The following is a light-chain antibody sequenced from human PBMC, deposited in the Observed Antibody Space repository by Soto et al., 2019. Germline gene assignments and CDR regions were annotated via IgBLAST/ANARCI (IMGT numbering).Light chain of an antibody. CDR3: AAWDDYPSGPYV. V-gene: IGLV1-47*01. CDR1: SSNIGSNY. CDR2: RNN. J-gene: IGLJ1*01. Sequence: QSVLTQPPSASGTPGQRVTISCSGSSSNIGSNYVYWYQQLPGTAPKLLIYRNNQRPSGVPDRFSGSKSGTSASLAISGLRSEDDSDYYCAAWDDYPSGPYVFGTGTVVTVL.